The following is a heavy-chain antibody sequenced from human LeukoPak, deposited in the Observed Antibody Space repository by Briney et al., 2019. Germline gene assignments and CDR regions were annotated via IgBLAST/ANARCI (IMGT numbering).Heavy chain of an antibody. J-gene: IGHJ5*02. D-gene: IGHD3-22*01. CDR2: INPNSGGT. Sequence: ASVKVSCKASGYTFTGYYMHWVRQAPGQGLEWMGWINPNSGGTNYAQKFQGRVTMTRDTSISTAYMELSRLRPDDTAVYYCARDRYYYDSSGPFDPWGQGTLATVPS. V-gene: IGHV1-2*02. CDR3: ARDRYYYDSSGPFDP. CDR1: GYTFTGYY.